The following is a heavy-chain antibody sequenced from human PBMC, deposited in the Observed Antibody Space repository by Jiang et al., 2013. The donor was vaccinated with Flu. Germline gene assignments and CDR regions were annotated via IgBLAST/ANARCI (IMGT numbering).Heavy chain of an antibody. V-gene: IGHV2-70*13. J-gene: IGHJ4*01. CDR1: GFSLNTKGVA. CDR3: ARIRSMSLVHDF. Sequence: KPTQTLTLTCTFSGFSLNTKGVAVSWIRQPPGKALEWLALIDWDDDKYYTTSLKTRLTISKDTSKNQVVLTMTDMDPVDTATYYCARIRSMSLVHDFWGHGTLVTVSS. CDR2: IDWDDDK. D-gene: IGHD6-6*01.